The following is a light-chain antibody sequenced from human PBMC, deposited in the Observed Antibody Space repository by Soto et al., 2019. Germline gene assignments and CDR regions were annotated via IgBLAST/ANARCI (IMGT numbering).Light chain of an antibody. CDR2: EGS. V-gene: IGLV2-23*01. CDR1: SSDVGSYKL. Sequence: QSVLTQPASVSGSPGQSITISCTGTSSDVGSYKLVSWYQQHPGKAPKLMIYEGSKRPSGVSNRFSGSKSGNTASLTISGLQAEDEADYYCSSYVGSSTYVFGTGTKVTVL. CDR3: SSYVGSSTYV. J-gene: IGLJ1*01.